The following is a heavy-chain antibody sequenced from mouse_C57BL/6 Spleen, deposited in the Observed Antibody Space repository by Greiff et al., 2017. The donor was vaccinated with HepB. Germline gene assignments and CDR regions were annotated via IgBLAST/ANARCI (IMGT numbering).Heavy chain of an antibody. CDR3: AREKDYGSSSHWYFDV. CDR1: GYTFTSYW. V-gene: IGHV1-72*01. CDR2: SDPNSGGT. Sequence: QVQLKQPGAELVKPGASVKLSCKASGYTFTSYWMHWVMQRPGRGLEWIGRSDPNSGGTKYNEKFKSKATLTVDKPASTAYMQLSSRTSEDSAVYDCAREKDYGSSSHWYFDVWGTGTTVTVSS. D-gene: IGHD1-1*01. J-gene: IGHJ1*03.